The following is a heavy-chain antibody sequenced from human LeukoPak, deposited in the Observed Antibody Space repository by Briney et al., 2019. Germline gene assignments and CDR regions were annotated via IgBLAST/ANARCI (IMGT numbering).Heavy chain of an antibody. CDR3: ARWGSGYFDY. Sequence: SETLSLTCAVYGGSFSGYYWSWIRQPPGKGLEWIGEINHSGSTNYNPSLKSRVTISVDMSKNQFSLKLSSVTAADTAVYYCARWGSGYFDYWGQGTQVTVSS. CDR2: INHSGST. CDR1: GGSFSGYY. D-gene: IGHD6-19*01. J-gene: IGHJ4*02. V-gene: IGHV4-34*01.